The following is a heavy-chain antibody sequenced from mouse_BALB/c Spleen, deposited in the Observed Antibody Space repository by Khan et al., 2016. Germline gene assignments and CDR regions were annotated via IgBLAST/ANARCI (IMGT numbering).Heavy chain of an antibody. J-gene: IGHJ2*01. D-gene: IGHD1-1*01. CDR1: GYSITSGYA. Sequence: EVELVESGPGLVKPSQSLSLTCIVTGYSITSGYAWNWIRQFPGNKLEWMGYISYSGVTSYTPSLKSRISITRDTSKNPFFLQLTTVTTEDTATYYCARGNYYGDYFDYWGQGTTLTVSS. CDR2: ISYSGVT. CDR3: ARGNYYGDYFDY. V-gene: IGHV3-2*02.